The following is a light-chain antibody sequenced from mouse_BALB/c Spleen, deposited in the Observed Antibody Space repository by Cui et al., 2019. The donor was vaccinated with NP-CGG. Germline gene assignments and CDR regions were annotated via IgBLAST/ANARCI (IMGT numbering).Light chain of an antibody. J-gene: IGLJ1*01. CDR2: GTN. V-gene: IGLV1*01. CDR3: ALWYSNHWV. CDR1: TGAVTTSNY. Sequence: QAVVTQESALTTSPGETVTLTCRSSTGAVTTSNYANWVQEKPDHLFTGLIGGTNNRAPGVPARFSGSLIGDKAALTIKKAQTEDEAIYFCALWYSNHWVFGGGTKLTVL.